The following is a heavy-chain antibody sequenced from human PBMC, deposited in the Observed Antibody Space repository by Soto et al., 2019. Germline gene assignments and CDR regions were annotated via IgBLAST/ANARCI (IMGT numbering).Heavy chain of an antibody. D-gene: IGHD3-9*01. CDR2: IYHSGST. J-gene: IGHJ5*02. V-gene: IGHV4-30-2*01. CDR1: GGSISSGGYS. CDR3: ARDYYDILTGYRGWFDP. Sequence: QLQLQESGSGLVKPSQTLSLTCAVSGGSISSGGYSWSWIRQPPGKGLEWIGYIYHSGSTYYNPSLKSRVTISVDRSKNQFSLKLSSVTAADTAVYSCARDYYDILTGYRGWFDPWGQGTLVTVSS.